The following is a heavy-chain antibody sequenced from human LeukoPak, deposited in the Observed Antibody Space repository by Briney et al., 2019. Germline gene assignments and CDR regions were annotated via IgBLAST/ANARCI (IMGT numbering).Heavy chain of an antibody. CDR1: GVTFGTYW. Sequence: GGSLRLSCVDSGVTFGTYWMTWIRQAPGKGLEWVADIKYDGSEKYYGDSVKGRFTVSRDNAKNSLYLQMNSLRAEDTAMYYCARDVGLSGYDLNDYWGQGTLVTVSS. CDR3: ARDVGLSGYDLNDY. J-gene: IGHJ4*02. CDR2: IKYDGSEK. D-gene: IGHD5-12*01. V-gene: IGHV3-7*01.